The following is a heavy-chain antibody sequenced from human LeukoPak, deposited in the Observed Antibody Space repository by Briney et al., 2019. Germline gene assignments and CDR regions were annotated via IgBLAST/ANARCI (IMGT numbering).Heavy chain of an antibody. Sequence: PGGSLRLSCAASGFTFSSYWMSWVRQAPGKGLEWVANIKQDGSEKYYVDSVEGRFTISRDNAKNSLYLQMNSLRAEDTAVYYCARDGLNDAFDIWSQGTMVTVSS. V-gene: IGHV3-7*01. D-gene: IGHD3-16*01. CDR2: IKQDGSEK. J-gene: IGHJ3*02. CDR3: ARDGLNDAFDI. CDR1: GFTFSSYW.